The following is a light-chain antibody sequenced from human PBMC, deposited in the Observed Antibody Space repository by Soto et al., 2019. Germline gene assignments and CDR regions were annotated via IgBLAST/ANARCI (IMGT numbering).Light chain of an antibody. CDR2: KND. J-gene: IGLJ2*01. CDR1: SSNIASNT. Sequence: QSARTQPPSASGTPGQRVTISCSGSSSNIASNTVNWYQQVPGTAPKVLIYKNDQRPSGVPDRFSGSKSGTSASLAISGLQSEDEAVYYCAAWDDSLHGPVFGGGTQLT. V-gene: IGLV1-44*01. CDR3: AAWDDSLHGPV.